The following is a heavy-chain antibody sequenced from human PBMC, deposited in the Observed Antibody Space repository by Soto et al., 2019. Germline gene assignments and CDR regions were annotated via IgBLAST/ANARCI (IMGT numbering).Heavy chain of an antibody. CDR3: AKSEITVTLMDV. V-gene: IGHV3-23*01. CDR2: ISGSGVST. J-gene: IGHJ6*04. Sequence: EVQLLESGGGLVQPGGSLRLSCAASGFTFSSYAMSWVRQAPGKGLEWVSAISGSGVSTYYADSVKGRFTISGDNSKNTLYLQMNSLRAEDTAVYYCAKSEITVTLMDVWGKGTTVTVSS. CDR1: GFTFSSYA. D-gene: IGHD4-17*01.